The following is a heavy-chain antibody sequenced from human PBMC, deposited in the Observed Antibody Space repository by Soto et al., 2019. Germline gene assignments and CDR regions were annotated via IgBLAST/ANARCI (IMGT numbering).Heavy chain of an antibody. Sequence: QPGGSLRLSCAASGFTFSSYRMSWVRQAPGKGLEWISYISSISSTIYYADSVKGRFTISRDNGKNSLYLQMNSLRDEDTAVYYCARGEPYGSGSYYPTWFDPWGQGTLVTVSS. D-gene: IGHD3-10*01. V-gene: IGHV3-48*02. CDR3: ARGEPYGSGSYYPTWFDP. CDR1: GFTFSSYR. CDR2: ISSISSTI. J-gene: IGHJ5*02.